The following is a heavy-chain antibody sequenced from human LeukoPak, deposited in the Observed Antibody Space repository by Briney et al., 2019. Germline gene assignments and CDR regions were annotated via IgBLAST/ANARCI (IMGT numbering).Heavy chain of an antibody. V-gene: IGHV3-49*04. CDR3: TRDQTPYY. J-gene: IGHJ4*02. Sequence: GSLRLSCAASGFTFGNAWMTWVRQAPGKGLEWVGFIRSKVYGGTPEYAASVKGRFTISRDDSKGVAYLQMNSLKTEDTAVYYCTRDQTPYYWGQGTLVTVSS. CDR2: IRSKVYGGTP. CDR1: GFTFGNAW.